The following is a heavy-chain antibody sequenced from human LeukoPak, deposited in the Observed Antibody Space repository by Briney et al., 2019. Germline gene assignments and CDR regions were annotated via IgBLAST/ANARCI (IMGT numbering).Heavy chain of an antibody. V-gene: IGHV3-30*01. CDR3: ARPSKTYYDFWSGYFDY. J-gene: IGHJ4*02. D-gene: IGHD3-3*01. CDR1: GFTFSSYA. Sequence: GRSLRLSCAAPGFTFSSYAMYWVRQAPGKGLEWVAVISFDGSNKYYADSVKGRFTISRDNSKNTLYLQMNSLRAEDTAVYYCARPSKTYYDFWSGYFDYWGQGTLVTVSS. CDR2: ISFDGSNK.